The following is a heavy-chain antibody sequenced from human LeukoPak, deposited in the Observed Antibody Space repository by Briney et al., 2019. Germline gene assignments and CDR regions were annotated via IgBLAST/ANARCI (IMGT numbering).Heavy chain of an antibody. CDR3: TRDLLETMMYY. J-gene: IGHJ4*02. Sequence: GASVKVSCKASGYTFTSYAMNWVRQAPGQGLERMGWINTNTGNPTYAQGFTGRFVFSLDTSVSTAYLQISSLKAEDTAVYYCTRDLLETMMYYWGQGTLVTVSS. V-gene: IGHV7-4-1*02. CDR2: INTNTGNP. CDR1: GYTFTSYA. D-gene: IGHD3-22*01.